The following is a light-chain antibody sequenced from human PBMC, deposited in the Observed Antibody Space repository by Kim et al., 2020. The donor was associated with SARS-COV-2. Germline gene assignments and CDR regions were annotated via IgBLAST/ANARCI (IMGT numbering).Light chain of an antibody. CDR1: SGSIASNY. V-gene: IGLV6-57*03. J-gene: IGLJ6*01. Sequence: GQTVTISCTRSSGSIASNYVQWFQQRPASAPTTVIFEDDHRPSGVPDRFSGSIDRSSNSASLTISGLETEDEADYYCQSYYNTEWVLGGGTKVTVL. CDR3: QSYYNTEWV. CDR2: EDD.